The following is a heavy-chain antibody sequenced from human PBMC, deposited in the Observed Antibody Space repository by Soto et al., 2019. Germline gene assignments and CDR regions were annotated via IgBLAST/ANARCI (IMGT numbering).Heavy chain of an antibody. J-gene: IGHJ6*02. CDR2: IISIFGTA. CDR1: GGTFSSYA. D-gene: IGHD2-2*01. CDR3: ARHVPAAGYYYGMDV. Sequence: QVQLVQSGAEVKKPGSSVKVSCKASGGTFSSYAISWVRQAPGQGLEWMGGIISIFGTANYAQKFQGRVTITADESTSAAYMELSSLRSEDTAVYYWARHVPAAGYYYGMDVWGQGTTVSVSS. V-gene: IGHV1-69*12.